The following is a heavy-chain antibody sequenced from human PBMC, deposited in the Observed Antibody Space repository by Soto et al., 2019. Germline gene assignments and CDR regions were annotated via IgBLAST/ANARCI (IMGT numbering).Heavy chain of an antibody. J-gene: IGHJ5*02. CDR3: ARVPGP. CDR1: GGSISSGGYS. CDR2: IYHSGSP. Sequence: PSETLSLTCAVSGGSISSGGYSWSWIRQPPGKGLEWIGYIYHSGSPYYNPSLKSRVTISVDRSKNQFSLKLSSVTAADTAVYYCARVPGPWGQGTLVTVS. V-gene: IGHV4-30-2*01.